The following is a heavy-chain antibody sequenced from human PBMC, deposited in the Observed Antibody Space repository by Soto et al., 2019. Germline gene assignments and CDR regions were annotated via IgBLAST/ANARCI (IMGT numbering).Heavy chain of an antibody. J-gene: IGHJ5*02. Sequence: QVQLVQSGGEVKKPGASVKVSCNASGYTFTSYDINWVRQATGQGLEWMGWMNPNTGNTGYAQKFQGRVTMTRNTSISTAYMELSSLRSEDTAVYYCARGRAITGTMPSWDQGTLVTVSS. V-gene: IGHV1-8*01. CDR1: GYTFTSYD. CDR2: MNPNTGNT. D-gene: IGHD1-20*01. CDR3: ARGRAITGTMPS.